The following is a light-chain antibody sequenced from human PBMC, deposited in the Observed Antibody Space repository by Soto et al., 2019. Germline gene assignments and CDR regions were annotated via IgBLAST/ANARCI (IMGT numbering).Light chain of an antibody. CDR2: DAS. V-gene: IGKV3-11*01. J-gene: IGKJ5*01. Sequence: IVLTQSPATLSLSPGESATLSCRATRSVSSYLAWYQQKPGQAPRLLIYDASSRPPDIPARFSGSGSGTDFTLTISSLEPEDFALYYCQQRSNWPITFGQGTLLEVK. CDR3: QQRSNWPIT. CDR1: RSVSSY.